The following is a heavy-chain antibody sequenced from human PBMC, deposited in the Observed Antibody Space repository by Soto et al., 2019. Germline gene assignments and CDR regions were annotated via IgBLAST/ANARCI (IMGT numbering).Heavy chain of an antibody. CDR3: ASNSMRELLELPDAFDI. CDR2: TYYRSKWYN. J-gene: IGHJ3*02. Sequence: QTLSLTCAISGDSVSSNSAAWNWIRQSPSRGLEWLGRTYYRSKWYNDYAVSVKSRITINPDTSKNQFSLPLNSVTPEDTAVYYCASNSMRELLELPDAFDIWGQGTMVTVSS. V-gene: IGHV6-1*01. D-gene: IGHD1-26*01. CDR1: GDSVSSNSAA.